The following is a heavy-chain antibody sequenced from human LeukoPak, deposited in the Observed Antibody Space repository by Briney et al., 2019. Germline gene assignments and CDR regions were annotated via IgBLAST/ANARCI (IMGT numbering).Heavy chain of an antibody. V-gene: IGHV3-21*01. CDR2: ISSSSSYI. CDR3: IGGYCSSTSCQEGY. D-gene: IGHD2-2*01. CDR1: GFTFSSYS. Sequence: GGSLRLSCAASGFTFSSYSMNWVRQAPGKGLEWVSSISSSSSYIYYADSVKGRFTISRDNAKNSLYLQMNSLRAEDTAEYYCIGGYCSSTSCQEGYWGQGTLVTVSS. J-gene: IGHJ4*02.